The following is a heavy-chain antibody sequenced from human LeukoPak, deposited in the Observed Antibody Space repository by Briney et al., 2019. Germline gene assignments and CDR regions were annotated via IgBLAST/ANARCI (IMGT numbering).Heavy chain of an antibody. V-gene: IGHV5-51*01. J-gene: IGHJ4*02. Sequence: GESLKISCKGSGYSFTTYWIGWVRQMPGKGLDWMGIINPADSDTRYSPSFQGQVTISADNSISTAYLQWTSLRAPGTAMYYCARIGTYAEFDYWGQGSLATVSS. CDR1: GYSFTTYW. D-gene: IGHD6-13*01. CDR2: INPADSDT. CDR3: ARIGTYAEFDY.